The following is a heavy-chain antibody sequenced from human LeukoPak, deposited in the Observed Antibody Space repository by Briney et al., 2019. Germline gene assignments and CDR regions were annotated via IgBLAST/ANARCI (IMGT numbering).Heavy chain of an antibody. Sequence: PSETLSLTCTVSGGYIITSGHYWGWIRQPPGKGLEWIGSIYYTGVTSTNPFFRSRMSISVDTSKNQFSLNLTSVTAADAAVYYCARERSSSGGHGWFDPWGQGTLVTVSS. CDR3: ARERSSSGGHGWFDP. CDR2: IYYTGVT. V-gene: IGHV4-39*07. D-gene: IGHD4-23*01. J-gene: IGHJ5*02. CDR1: GGYIITSGHY.